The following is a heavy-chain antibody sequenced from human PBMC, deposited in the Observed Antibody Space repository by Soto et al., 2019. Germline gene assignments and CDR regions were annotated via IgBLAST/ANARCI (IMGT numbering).Heavy chain of an antibody. CDR3: TTSIAARWEYYFDY. CDR1: GFTFSNAW. CDR2: IKSKTDGGTT. D-gene: IGHD6-6*01. J-gene: IGHJ4*02. V-gene: IGHV3-15*01. Sequence: SGGSLRLSCAASGFTFSNAWMSWVRQAPGKGLEWVGRIKSKTDGGTTDYAAPVKGRFTISRDDSKNTLYLQMNSLKTEDTAVYYCTTSIAARWEYYFDYWRQGTLVTVSS.